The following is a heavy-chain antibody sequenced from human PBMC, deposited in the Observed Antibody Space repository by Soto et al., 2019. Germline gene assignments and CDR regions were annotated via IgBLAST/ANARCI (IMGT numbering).Heavy chain of an antibody. J-gene: IGHJ6*02. Sequence: QLQLQESGSGLVKPSQTLSLTCAVSGGSISSGGYSWSWIRQPPGKGLEWIGYIYLSGSTFYNPSVKRRVTISLDRSKNQFSLKLSSVTAADTAVYFCARDRNYYGMDVWGQGTTVTVSS. CDR1: GGSISSGGYS. V-gene: IGHV4-30-2*01. CDR2: IYLSGST. CDR3: ARDRNYYGMDV.